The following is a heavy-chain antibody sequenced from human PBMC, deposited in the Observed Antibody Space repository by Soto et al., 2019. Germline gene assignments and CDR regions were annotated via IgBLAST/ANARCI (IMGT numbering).Heavy chain of an antibody. J-gene: IGHJ4*02. CDR2: VYYTGST. CDR1: GGSISGSY. D-gene: IGHD6-13*01. CDR3: ERSPAAPGAQIDY. Sequence: SESLSLTCSVSGGSISGSYWSWIRQSPGKGLEWLGYVYYTGSTNYSPSLRSRVSISVDTSKNEFSLRLSSVTAADTAVYFCERSPAAPGAQIDYWGQGTQVTVSS. V-gene: IGHV4-59*01.